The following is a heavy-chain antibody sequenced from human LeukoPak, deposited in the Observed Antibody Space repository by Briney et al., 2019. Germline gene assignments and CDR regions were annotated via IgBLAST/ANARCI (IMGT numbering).Heavy chain of an antibody. V-gene: IGHV4-59*01. CDR2: IYHSGST. CDR3: ARSRVWSDYWGYFDY. D-gene: IGHD3-3*01. CDR1: GGSIIGYY. J-gene: IGHJ4*02. Sequence: SETLSLTCIVSGGSIIGYYWNWIRQPPGKGLDWIGYIYHSGSTNYNPSLKSRVTISVDTSKTQISLKLRAVTAADTAVYYCARSRVWSDYWGYFDYWGQGTLVTVSS.